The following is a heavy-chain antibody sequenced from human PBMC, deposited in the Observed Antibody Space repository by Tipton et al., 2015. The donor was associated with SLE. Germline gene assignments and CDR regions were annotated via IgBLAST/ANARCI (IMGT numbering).Heavy chain of an antibody. CDR2: IYYSGST. Sequence: LRLSCTVSGGSISSYYWSWIRQPPGKGLEWIGYIYYSGSTNYNPSLKSRVTISVDTSKNQFSLKLSSVTAADTAVYYCAREGQGVLNIWGQGTMVTVSS. CDR1: GGSISSYY. D-gene: IGHD3-16*01. CDR3: AREGQGVLNI. V-gene: IGHV4-59*01. J-gene: IGHJ3*02.